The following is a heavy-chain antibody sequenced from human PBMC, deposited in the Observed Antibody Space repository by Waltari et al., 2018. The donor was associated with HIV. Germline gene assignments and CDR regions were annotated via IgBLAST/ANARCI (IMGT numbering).Heavy chain of an antibody. D-gene: IGHD1-7*01. CDR1: GFTFSDYA. J-gene: IGHJ4*02. CDR3: VRDRRGPWDWNYSFLS. CDR2: ISGSGGST. V-gene: IGHV3-23*01. Sequence: EVQLLESGGGLVQPGGSLKLSCAAAGFTFSDYAMGLVRQGPGKGLEWVSSISGSGGSTFYPHSVKGRFIISRDNFKNTLYLQMNRLRIEDTAVYFCVRDRRGPWDWNYSFLSWGQGNLVTVSS.